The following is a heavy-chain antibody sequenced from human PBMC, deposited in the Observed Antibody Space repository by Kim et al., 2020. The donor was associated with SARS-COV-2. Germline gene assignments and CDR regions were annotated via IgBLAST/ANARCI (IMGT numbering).Heavy chain of an antibody. CDR2: IYYSGST. CDR1: GGSISSSSYY. J-gene: IGHJ5*02. D-gene: IGHD5-12*01. V-gene: IGHV4-39*01. Sequence: SETLSLTCTVSGGSISSSSYYWGWIRQPPGKGLEWIGSIYYSGSTYYNPSLKSRVTISVDTSKNQFSLKLSSVTAADTAVYYCARQTGGYQGWFDPWGQGTLVTVSS. CDR3: ARQTGGYQGWFDP.